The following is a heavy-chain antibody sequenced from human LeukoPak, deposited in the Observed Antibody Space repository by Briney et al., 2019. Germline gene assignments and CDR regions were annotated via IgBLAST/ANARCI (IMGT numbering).Heavy chain of an antibody. D-gene: IGHD3-9*01. CDR3: ASSDILTGYFGY. CDR2: IYYSGST. Sequence: SETLSLTCSVSGGSISSYYWSWIRQPPGKGLGWIGYIYYSGSTNYNPSLKSRVTISVDTSKNQFSLKLSSVTAADTAVYYCASSDILTGYFGYWGQGTLVTVSS. CDR1: GGSISSYY. J-gene: IGHJ4*02. V-gene: IGHV4-59*01.